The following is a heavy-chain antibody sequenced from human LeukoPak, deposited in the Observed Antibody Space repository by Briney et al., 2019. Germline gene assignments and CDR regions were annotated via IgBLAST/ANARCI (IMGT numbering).Heavy chain of an antibody. CDR1: GFNFSDSR. J-gene: IGHJ4*02. D-gene: IGHD2-21*01. CDR3: VRGDWYFES. V-gene: IGHV3-7*04. Sequence: GGSLRLSCATSGFNFSDSRMTWVRQAPGKGLQWVANINRDGTEKHFLDSVEGRFTVSRDNAKKSLYLLMNSLRPQDTAVYFCVRGDWYFESWGQGTLVTVSS. CDR2: INRDGTEK.